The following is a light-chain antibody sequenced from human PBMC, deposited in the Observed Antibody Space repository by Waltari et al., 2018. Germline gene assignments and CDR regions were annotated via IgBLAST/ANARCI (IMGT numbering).Light chain of an antibody. CDR3: QKYGTLPAT. CDR2: DAS. Sequence: EIVLTHSPGTLSLSPWERATLSCRASQSVGRTLAWYQQKPGQAPRLLIYDASSRATGIPDRFSGSGSGTDFSLTISRLEPEDFAVYYCQKYGTLPATFGQGTKVEVK. J-gene: IGKJ1*01. CDR1: QSVGRT. V-gene: IGKV3-20*01.